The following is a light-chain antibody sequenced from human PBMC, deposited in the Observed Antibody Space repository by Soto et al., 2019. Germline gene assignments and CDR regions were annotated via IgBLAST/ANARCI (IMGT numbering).Light chain of an antibody. CDR3: QQYSNTPPLYT. V-gene: IGKV4-1*01. CDR1: LNLLYSSNNRNY. Sequence: SVMTQSPDSLALSLGERATINCKSSLNLLYSSNNRNYLSWYQQKPGQAPRLVIHGASSRASGIPDRFSGRGSGTDLTLTISSLEPEDFAVYFCQQYSNTPPLYTFGQGTKLEIK. J-gene: IGKJ2*01. CDR2: GAS.